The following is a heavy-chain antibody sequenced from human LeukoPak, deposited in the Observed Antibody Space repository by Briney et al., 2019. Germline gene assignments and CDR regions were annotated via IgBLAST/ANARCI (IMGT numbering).Heavy chain of an antibody. J-gene: IGHJ4*02. V-gene: IGHV4-59*01. CDR1: GDSISSYY. CDR3: ARVYDSSGYYYPIDY. D-gene: IGHD3-22*01. Sequence: PSETLSLTCTVSGDSISSYYWNWIRQPPGKGLEWIGYIYYSGSTNYNPSLKSRVTISVDTSKNQFSLKLSSVTAADTAVYYCARVYDSSGYYYPIDYWGQGTLVTLSS. CDR2: IYYSGST.